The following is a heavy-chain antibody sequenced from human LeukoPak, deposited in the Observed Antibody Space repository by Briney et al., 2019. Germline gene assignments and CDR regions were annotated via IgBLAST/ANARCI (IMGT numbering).Heavy chain of an antibody. CDR2: IITIASAK. CDR3: AREGFYSGYDR. CDR1: GFTFSSYS. D-gene: IGHD5-12*01. J-gene: IGHJ4*02. Sequence: PGGSLRLSCAASGFTFSSYSMNWVRQAPGKGLEWVSYIITIASAKTYADSVKGRFTISRDNAKNSLSLQMNNLRDDDTAVYYCAREGFYSGYDRWGQGTLVTVSS. V-gene: IGHV3-48*02.